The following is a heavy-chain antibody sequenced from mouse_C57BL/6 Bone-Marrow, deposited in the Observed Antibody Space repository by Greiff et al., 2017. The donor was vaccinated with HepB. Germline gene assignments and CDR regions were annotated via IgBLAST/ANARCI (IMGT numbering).Heavy chain of an antibody. Sequence: VQVVESGPGLVQPSQSLSITCTVSGFSLTSYGVHWVRQSPGKGLEWLGVIWRGGSTDYNAAFMSRLSITKDNSKSQVFFKMNSLQADDTAIYYCAKNYGYYFYFDYWGQGTTLTVSS. D-gene: IGHD2-3*01. J-gene: IGHJ2*01. CDR1: GFSLTSYG. CDR2: IWRGGST. V-gene: IGHV2-5*01. CDR3: AKNYGYYFYFDY.